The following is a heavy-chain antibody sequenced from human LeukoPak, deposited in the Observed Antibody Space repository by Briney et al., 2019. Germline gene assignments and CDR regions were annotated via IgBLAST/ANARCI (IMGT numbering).Heavy chain of an antibody. V-gene: IGHV3-33*06. J-gene: IGHJ4*02. CDR3: AKNGVYCDVHCPADY. CDR2: IWSDGRNK. CDR1: GFTFSTYG. D-gene: IGHD2-21*02. Sequence: GGSLRLSCGASGFTFSTYGMNWVRQAPGKGLEWVAVIWSDGRNKYYADSVKGRFTISRDNSKNTLYLQMNSLRADDTAVYYCAKNGVYCDVHCPADYWGQGTLVTVSS.